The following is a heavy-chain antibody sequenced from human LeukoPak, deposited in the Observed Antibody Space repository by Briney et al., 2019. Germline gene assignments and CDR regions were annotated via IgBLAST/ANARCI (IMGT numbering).Heavy chain of an antibody. D-gene: IGHD3-10*01. V-gene: IGHV1-3*01. J-gene: IGHJ4*02. CDR1: GYTFTSYA. CDR3: ASDLYYGPTDY. Sequence: VASVKVSCKASGYTFTSYAMHWVRQAPGQRLEWMGWINAGNGNTKYSQKFQGRVTITRDTSASTAYMELSSLRSEDTAVYYCASDLYYGPTDYWGQGTLVTVSS. CDR2: INAGNGNT.